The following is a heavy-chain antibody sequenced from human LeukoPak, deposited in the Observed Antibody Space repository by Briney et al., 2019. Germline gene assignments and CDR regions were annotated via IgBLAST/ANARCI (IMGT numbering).Heavy chain of an antibody. CDR3: ARVPRYDYVWGSYRSNWFDP. CDR2: INHSGST. D-gene: IGHD3-16*02. J-gene: IGHJ5*02. V-gene: IGHV4-34*01. CDR1: GGSFSGYY. Sequence: SETLSLTCAVYGGSFSGYYWRWIRQPPGKGLEWIGEINHSGSTNYNPSLKSRVTISVDTSKNQFSLKLSSVTAADTAVYYCARVPRYDYVWGSYRSNWFDPWGQGTLVTVSS.